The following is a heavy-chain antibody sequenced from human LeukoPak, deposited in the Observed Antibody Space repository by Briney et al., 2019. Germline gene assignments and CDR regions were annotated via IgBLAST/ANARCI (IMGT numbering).Heavy chain of an antibody. Sequence: ASVRVSCKASGYTFTSYDINWVRQATGQGLEWMGWMNPNSGNTGYAQKFQGRVTMTRNTSISTAYMELSSLRSEDTAVYYCARGRRLLWFGELLQDYYYYGMDVWGQGTTVTVSS. V-gene: IGHV1-8*01. CDR1: GYTFTSYD. CDR3: ARGRRLLWFGELLQDYYYYGMDV. J-gene: IGHJ6*02. D-gene: IGHD3-10*01. CDR2: MNPNSGNT.